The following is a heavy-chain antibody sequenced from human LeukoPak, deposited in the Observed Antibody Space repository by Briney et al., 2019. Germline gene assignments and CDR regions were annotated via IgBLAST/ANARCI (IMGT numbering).Heavy chain of an antibody. CDR1: GASISSGDYY. CDR2: IYYSGST. V-gene: IGHV4-30-4*01. Sequence: KPSQTLSLTCTVSGASISSGDYYWTWIRQTPGRGLEWIGYIYYSGSTYYNPSLKSRVTISVDTSENQFSLKLSSVTAADTAVYYCARVGAGFRVASFDYWGQGTLVTVSS. CDR3: ARVGAGFRVASFDY. D-gene: IGHD5-12*01. J-gene: IGHJ4*02.